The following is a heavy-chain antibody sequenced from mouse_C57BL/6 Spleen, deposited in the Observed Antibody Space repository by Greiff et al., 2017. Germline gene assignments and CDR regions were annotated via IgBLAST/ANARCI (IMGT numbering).Heavy chain of an antibody. J-gene: IGHJ3*01. D-gene: IGHD2-2*01. CDR2: ISSGGDYN. CDR1: GFTFSSYA. CDR3: TRGDGNDGGTWFAY. Sequence: EVQGVESGAGLVKPGGSLKLSCAASGFTFSSYAMSWVRQTPEKRLEWVAYISSGGDYNYYADTVKGRFTISRDNARNTLYLQMSSLKSEDTAMYYCTRGDGNDGGTWFAYWGQGTLVTVSA. V-gene: IGHV5-9-1*02.